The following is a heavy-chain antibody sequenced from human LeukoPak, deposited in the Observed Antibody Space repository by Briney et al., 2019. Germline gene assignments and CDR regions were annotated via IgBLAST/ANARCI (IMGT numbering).Heavy chain of an antibody. Sequence: GASVKVSCKASGYTFTGYYMHWVRQAPGQGLEWMGWINPNSGGTNYAQKFQGRVTMTRDTSISTAYMELSRLSSDDTAVYYCARAERGYCSGGSCYSPHYDYWGQGTLVTVSS. D-gene: IGHD2-15*01. V-gene: IGHV1-2*02. CDR2: INPNSGGT. CDR1: GYTFTGYY. J-gene: IGHJ4*02. CDR3: ARAERGYCSGGSCYSPHYDY.